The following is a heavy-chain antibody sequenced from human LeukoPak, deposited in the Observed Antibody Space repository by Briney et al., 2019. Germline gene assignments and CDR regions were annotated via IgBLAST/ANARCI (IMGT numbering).Heavy chain of an antibody. CDR3: AKDLFPGTMIVVTITSPFDH. V-gene: IGHV3-23*01. D-gene: IGHD3-22*01. CDR2: VSGTGDNT. CDR1: GFTFSTYA. J-gene: IGHJ4*02. Sequence: PGGSLRLSCAASGFTFSTYAMSWVRQAPGKGLEWVSAVSGTGDNTYYADSVKGRFIISRDNSKNTLNLQMNSLRAEDTAVYYCAKDLFPGTMIVVTITSPFDHWGQGTLVTVSS.